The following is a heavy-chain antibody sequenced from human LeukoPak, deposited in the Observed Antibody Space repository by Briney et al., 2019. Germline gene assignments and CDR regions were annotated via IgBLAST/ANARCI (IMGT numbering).Heavy chain of an antibody. D-gene: IGHD3-22*01. CDR2: IYHSGST. J-gene: IGHJ4*02. CDR1: GGSISSGGYS. Sequence: SQTLSLTCAVSGGSISSGGYSWSWLRQPPGKGLEWIGYIYHSGSTYYNPSLKSRVTISVDRSKNQFSLKLSSVTAADTAVYYCASSFTYYYDSSGRRPFDYWGQGTLVTVSS. V-gene: IGHV4-30-2*01. CDR3: ASSFTYYYDSSGRRPFDY.